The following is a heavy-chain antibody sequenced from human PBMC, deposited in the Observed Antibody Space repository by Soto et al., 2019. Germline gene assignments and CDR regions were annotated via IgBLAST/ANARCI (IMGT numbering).Heavy chain of an antibody. D-gene: IGHD6-6*01. CDR3: ASRAVDSSSHRSYYYYYGMDV. V-gene: IGHV1-69*12. J-gene: IGHJ6*02. CDR2: IIPIFGTA. CDR1: GGTFSSYA. Sequence: QVQLVQSGAEVKKPGSSVKVSCKASGGTFSSYAISWVRQAPGQGLEWMGGIIPIFGTANYAQKFQGRVTITADESTSTAYMELSSLRSEDTAVYYCASRAVDSSSHRSYYYYYGMDVWGQGTTVTVSS.